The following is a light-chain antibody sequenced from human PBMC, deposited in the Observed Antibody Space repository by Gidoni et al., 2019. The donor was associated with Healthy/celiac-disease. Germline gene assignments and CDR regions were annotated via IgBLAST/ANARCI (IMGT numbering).Light chain of an antibody. CDR3: QQSYSTPQT. J-gene: IGKJ2*01. Sequence: DIQMTQSPSSLSASVGDRVTITCRASQSISSYLNWYQQKPGKAPSLQSGVPSRFSGSGSGTDFTLTISSLQPEDFATYYCQQSYSTPQTFGQGTKLEIK. CDR1: QSISSY. V-gene: IGKV1-39*01.